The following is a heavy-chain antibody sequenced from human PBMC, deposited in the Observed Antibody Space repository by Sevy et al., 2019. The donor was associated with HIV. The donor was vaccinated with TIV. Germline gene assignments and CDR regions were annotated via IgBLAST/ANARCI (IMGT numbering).Heavy chain of an antibody. D-gene: IGHD1-26*01. J-gene: IGHJ6*02. V-gene: IGHV3-33*01. CDR1: GFTFSSYG. CDR2: IWYDGSNK. Sequence: GGSLRLSCAASGFTFSSYGMHWVRQAPGKGLEWVAVIWYDGSNKYHADSVKGRFTISRDNSKNTLYLQMNSLRAEDTAVYYCARALPNIVGATKTVYYYYYGMDVWGQGTTVTVSS. CDR3: ARALPNIVGATKTVYYYYYGMDV.